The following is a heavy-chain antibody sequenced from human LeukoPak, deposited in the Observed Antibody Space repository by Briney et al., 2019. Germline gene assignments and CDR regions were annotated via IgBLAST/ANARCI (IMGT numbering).Heavy chain of an antibody. V-gene: IGHV3-30*18. D-gene: IGHD6-13*01. Sequence: PGGSLRLSCAASGFTLSAYAMHWVRQAPGKGLECVALISYDGSNKYYADFVKGRFTISRDSSKNTLYLQVNSLRAEDTAVYYCAKEGLGSSWYPNYFDYWGQGTLVTVSS. CDR3: AKEGLGSSWYPNYFDY. CDR1: GFTLSAYA. J-gene: IGHJ4*02. CDR2: ISYDGSNK.